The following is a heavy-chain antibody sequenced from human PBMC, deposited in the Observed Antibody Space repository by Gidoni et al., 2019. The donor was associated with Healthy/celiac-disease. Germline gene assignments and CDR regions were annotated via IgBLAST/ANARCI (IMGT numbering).Heavy chain of an antibody. D-gene: IGHD5-18*01. J-gene: IGHJ6*02. Sequence: EVQLVESGGGLVKPGGSLSLSCAASGFPFSSYSMNWVRQAPGKGLEWVSSISSSGSTIYYADSVKGGFTISRDNAKNSLYLQMNSLRAEDTAVYYCACLVIYSYGPIYYYYGMDVWGQGTTVTVSS. CDR2: ISSSGSTI. CDR1: GFPFSSYS. V-gene: IGHV3-21*01. CDR3: ACLVIYSYGPIYYYYGMDV.